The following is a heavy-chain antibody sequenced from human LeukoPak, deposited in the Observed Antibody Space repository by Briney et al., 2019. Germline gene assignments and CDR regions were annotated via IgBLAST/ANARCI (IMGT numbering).Heavy chain of an antibody. Sequence: GGSLRLSCAASGFVFSRYRMNWIRQAPGKGLEWVSSIASDTGYTFYADSVKGRFTVSRDNAKNSLYLQMNSLRAEDTAIYYCARGLGQRGFDPWGQGTLVTVSS. J-gene: IGHJ5*02. CDR2: IASDTGYT. D-gene: IGHD5-12*01. CDR3: ARGLGQRGFDP. CDR1: GFVFSRYR. V-gene: IGHV3-21*06.